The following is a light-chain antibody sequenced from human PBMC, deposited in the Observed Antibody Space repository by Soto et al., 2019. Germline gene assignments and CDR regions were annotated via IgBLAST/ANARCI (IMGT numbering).Light chain of an antibody. CDR1: SSDVGGYNY. V-gene: IGLV2-14*01. CDR3: SSYTSSSTDV. J-gene: IGLJ1*01. Sequence: QSALTQPASVSGSLGQSITISCTGTSSDVGGYNYVSWYQQNPGKAPKLMIYEVSNRPSGVSNRFSGSKSGNTASLTISGLQAEDEADYYCSSYTSSSTDVFGTGTKLTVL. CDR2: EVS.